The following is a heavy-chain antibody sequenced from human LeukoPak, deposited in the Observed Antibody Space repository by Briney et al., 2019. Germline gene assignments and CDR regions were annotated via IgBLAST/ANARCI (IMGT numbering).Heavy chain of an antibody. D-gene: IGHD3-3*01. J-gene: IGHJ6*03. CDR3: ARFSYDFWSGYYYYYYMDV. V-gene: IGHV1-18*01. CDR1: GYTFTSYG. CDR2: ISAYNGNT. Sequence: ASVKVSCKASGYTFTSYGISWARQAPGQGLEWMGWISAYNGNTNYAQKLQGRVTMTTDTSTSTAYMELRSLRSDDTAVYYCARFSYDFWSGYYYYYYMDVWGKGTTVTVSS.